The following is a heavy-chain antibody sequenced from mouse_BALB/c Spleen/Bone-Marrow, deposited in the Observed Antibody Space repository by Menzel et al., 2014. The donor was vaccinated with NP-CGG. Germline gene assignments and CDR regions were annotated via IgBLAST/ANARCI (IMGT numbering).Heavy chain of an antibody. CDR2: INPSSGYT. V-gene: IGHV1-4*01. CDR1: GYTFTTYT. J-gene: IGHJ2*01. D-gene: IGHD2-3*01. Sequence: VQLQQSGAELARPGASVKMSCRASGYTFTTYTIHWVRQRPGQGLDWIGYINPSSGYTNYIQKFKDKATLTADKSSSTAYMQLSSLTSEDSAVYYCARRDDGYVFFDYWGQGTTRTVSS. CDR3: ARRDDGYVFFDY.